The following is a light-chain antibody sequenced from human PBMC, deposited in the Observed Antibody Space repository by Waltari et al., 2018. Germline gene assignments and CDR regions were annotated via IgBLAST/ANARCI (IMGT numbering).Light chain of an antibody. CDR3: QTGGHGTWV. CDR1: SGHSSNI. J-gene: IGLJ3*02. CDR2: VNSDGSH. V-gene: IGLV4-69*01. Sequence: QLVVTQSPSASASLGASVKLTCTLSSGHSSNIIAGHQQQPEKGPRYLMKVNSDGSHSKGDEIPDRFSGSSSGAERYLTISSLQSEDEADYYCQTGGHGTWVFGGGTKLTVL.